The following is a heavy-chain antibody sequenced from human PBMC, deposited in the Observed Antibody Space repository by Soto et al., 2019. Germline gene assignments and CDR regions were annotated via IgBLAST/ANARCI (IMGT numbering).Heavy chain of an antibody. D-gene: IGHD2-2*01. V-gene: IGHV3-73*02. CDR1: GFTFSDSA. CDR3: TSRRDWTAADPLDY. Sequence: EVQLVESGGGLVQPGGSLKLSCAASGFTFSDSAMHWVRQASGKGLEWVGRIRNKGNNYATAYTASVKGRFTISRDDSKNTVYLQMNSLKIDDTAVYYCTSRRDWTAADPLDYWGMGTLVTVSS. J-gene: IGHJ4*02. CDR2: IRNKGNNYAT.